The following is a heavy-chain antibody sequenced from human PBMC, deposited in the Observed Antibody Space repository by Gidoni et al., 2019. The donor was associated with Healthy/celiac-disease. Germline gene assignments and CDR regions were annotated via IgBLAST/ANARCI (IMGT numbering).Heavy chain of an antibody. V-gene: IGHV3-33*01. CDR3: ARAPTYDFWSGYAFDI. CDR1: GFTFSSYG. J-gene: IGHJ3*02. Sequence: QVQLVESGGGVVQPGRSLRLPCAASGFTFSSYGMHWVRQGPGKGLEWVAVIWYDGSNKYYADSVKGRFTISRDNSKNTLYLQMNSLRAEDTAVYYCARAPTYDFWSGYAFDIWGQGTMVTVSS. D-gene: IGHD3-3*01. CDR2: IWYDGSNK.